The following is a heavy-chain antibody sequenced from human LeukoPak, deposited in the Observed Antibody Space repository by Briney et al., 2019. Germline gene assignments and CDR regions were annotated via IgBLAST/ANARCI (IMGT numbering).Heavy chain of an antibody. V-gene: IGHV3-48*03. Sequence: GGSLRLSCAASGFTFSSYEMNLVRQAPGKGLEWVSYISSSGSTIYYADSVKGRFTISRDNAKNSLYLQMNSLRAEDTAVYYCASQGYYYGSGSYYFDYWGQGTLVTVSS. CDR3: ASQGYYYGSGSYYFDY. J-gene: IGHJ4*02. CDR1: GFTFSSYE. D-gene: IGHD3-10*01. CDR2: ISSSGSTI.